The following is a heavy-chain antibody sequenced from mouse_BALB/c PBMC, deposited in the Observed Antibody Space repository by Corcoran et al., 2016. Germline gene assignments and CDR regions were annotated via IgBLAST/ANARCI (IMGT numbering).Heavy chain of an antibody. CDR1: GYSFTDYY. V-gene: IGHV1-19*01. D-gene: IGHD2-4*01. J-gene: IGHJ1*01. CDR2: INPYNGAT. Sequence: EVQLQQSGPELVKPGASVKISCKASGYSFTDYYMHWVKQSHVKSLEWIGRINPYNGATSYNQNFKDKASLTVDKSSSTAYMELNRLTSEDSAVYYCARYYDYWYFDDWGAGTTVTVSS. CDR3: ARYYDYWYFDD.